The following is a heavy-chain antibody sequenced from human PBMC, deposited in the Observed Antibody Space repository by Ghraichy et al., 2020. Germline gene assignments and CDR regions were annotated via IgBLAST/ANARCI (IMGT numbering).Heavy chain of an antibody. CDR2: ITSKSGNT. Sequence: GWITSKSGNTQYGWKFQGRVTMTTDTSTSTAAMELRSLRSDDTAVYYCARGITSFDPWGQGTLVSVSS. V-gene: IGHV1-18*01. J-gene: IGHJ5*02. CDR3: ARGITSFDP.